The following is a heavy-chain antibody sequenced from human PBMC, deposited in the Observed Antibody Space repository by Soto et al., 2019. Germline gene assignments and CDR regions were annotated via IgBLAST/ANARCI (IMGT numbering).Heavy chain of an antibody. CDR2: INPSGGST. Sequence: QVQLVQSGAEVKKPGASVKISCKASGYTFTSFYMHWVRQAPGQGLEWMGIINPSGGSTTYEQKFQGRVTMTRDTSTSTIYMELSSLGSEDTAVYYCTGVPRNCGGDCYAFDYWGQGTLVTVSS. CDR1: GYTFTSFY. V-gene: IGHV1-46*03. J-gene: IGHJ4*02. D-gene: IGHD2-21*01. CDR3: TGVPRNCGGDCYAFDY.